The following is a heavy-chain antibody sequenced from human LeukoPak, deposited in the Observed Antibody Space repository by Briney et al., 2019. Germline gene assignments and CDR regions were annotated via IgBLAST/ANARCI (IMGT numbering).Heavy chain of an antibody. CDR3: ARDNSIHERGWWFDP. V-gene: IGHV1-46*01. Sequence: GASVKVSCKSSGYSFSSHYMYWGRQAPGQGLEWMGLINPRGTSTIYAEKFQGRIIMTRDMSTTTDYMELSSLKSDDTAVYYCARDNSIHERGWWFDPWGQGTLVTVSS. J-gene: IGHJ5*02. CDR1: GYSFSSHY. CDR2: INPRGTST. D-gene: IGHD4-23*01.